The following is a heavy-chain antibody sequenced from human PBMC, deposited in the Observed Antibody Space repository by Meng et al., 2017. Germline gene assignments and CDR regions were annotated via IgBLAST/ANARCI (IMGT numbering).Heavy chain of an antibody. CDR2: IGSSSDYI. J-gene: IGHJ5*02. D-gene: IGHD1-26*01. CDR1: GFIFSDHS. CDR3: SKDGGGSLFDP. V-gene: IGHV3-21*01. Sequence: GESLKISCAASGFIFSDHSMNWVRQAPGKGLEWVSSIGSSSDYIWYADSVKGRFTISRDNAKDSLYLQMNSLRGEDTGVHYCSKDGGGSLFDPWGQGTLVTVSS.